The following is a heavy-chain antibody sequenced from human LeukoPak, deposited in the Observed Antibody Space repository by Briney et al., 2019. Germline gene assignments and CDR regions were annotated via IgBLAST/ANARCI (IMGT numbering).Heavy chain of an antibody. V-gene: IGHV3-30*02. J-gene: IGHJ4*02. CDR2: IRYDGSNK. CDR3: ARGDSSSWYSITRLDY. D-gene: IGHD6-13*01. Sequence: GGSLRLSCAASGFTFSSYGMHWVRQAPGKGLEWVAFIRYDGSNKYYADSVKGRFTISRDNSKNTLYLQMNSLRAEDTAVYYCARGDSSSWYSITRLDYWGQGTLVTVSS. CDR1: GFTFSSYG.